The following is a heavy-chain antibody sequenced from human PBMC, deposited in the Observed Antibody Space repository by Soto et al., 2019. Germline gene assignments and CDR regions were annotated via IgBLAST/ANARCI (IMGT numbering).Heavy chain of an antibody. CDR2: IYYSGST. CDR3: ARSIAAATLDY. CDR1: GGSISSYY. J-gene: IGHJ4*02. V-gene: IGHV4-59*01. Sequence: SETLSLTCTVSGGSISSYYWSWIRQPPGKGLEWIGYIYYSGSTNYNPSLKSRVTISVDTSKNQFSLKLSSVTAADTAVYYCARSIAAATLDYWGQGTLVTVSS. D-gene: IGHD6-13*01.